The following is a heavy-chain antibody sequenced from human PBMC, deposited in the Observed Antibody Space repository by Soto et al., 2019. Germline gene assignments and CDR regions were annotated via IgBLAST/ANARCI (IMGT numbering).Heavy chain of an antibody. J-gene: IGHJ4*02. Sequence: KPSETLSLTCTGSGVSISSGGYYWSWIRQYPGKGLEWIGYIYYNGSPYYNPSLRGRVTISIHTSNNQFSLELRAVTAADTAVYYCARQNPYSTGSYYFDLWGQGTLVTVSS. V-gene: IGHV4-31*03. CDR3: ARQNPYSTGSYYFDL. CDR2: IYYNGSP. CDR1: GVSISSGGYY. D-gene: IGHD6-19*01.